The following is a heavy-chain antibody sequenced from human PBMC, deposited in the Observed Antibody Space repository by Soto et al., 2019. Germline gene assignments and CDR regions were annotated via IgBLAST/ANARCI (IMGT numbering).Heavy chain of an antibody. CDR2: IYYSGST. Sequence: SETLSLTCTVSGGSISSYYWSWIRQPPGKGLEWIGYIYYSGSTNYNPSLKSRVTISVDTSKNQFSLKLSSVTAADTAVYYCARGPDDDSWSGYDGPVNNWGQRSLVNVP. CDR1: GGSISSYY. V-gene: IGHV4-59*01. D-gene: IGHD3-3*01. CDR3: ARGPDDDSWSGYDGPVNN. J-gene: IGHJ4*02.